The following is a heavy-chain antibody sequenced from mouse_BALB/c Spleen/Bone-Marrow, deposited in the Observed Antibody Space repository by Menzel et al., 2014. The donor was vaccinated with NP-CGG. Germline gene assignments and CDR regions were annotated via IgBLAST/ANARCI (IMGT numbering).Heavy chain of an antibody. J-gene: IGHJ3*01. V-gene: IGHV1-18*01. CDR1: GYTFTDYT. CDR3: ARGRTAY. Sequence: VQLKQSGPELLKPGASVKISCKTSGYTFTDYTLHWVKQSHGKSLEWIGGVNPNIGGTNYNQKFKGKATLTLDKSSSTAYMELRSLTSEDSALYYCARGRTAYWGQGTLVTVSA. CDR2: VNPNIGGT.